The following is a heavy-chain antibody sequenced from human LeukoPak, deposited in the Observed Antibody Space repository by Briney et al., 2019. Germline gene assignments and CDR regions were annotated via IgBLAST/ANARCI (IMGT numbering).Heavy chain of an antibody. CDR2: IKQDGSEK. Sequence: PGGSLRLSCVASGFTFSSSWISWVRQAPGKGLEWVANIKQDGSEKSYVESVRGRFTISRDNAKNSLYLQLNSLRAEDTALYYCARDNPPDYRGQGTLVTVSS. CDR3: ARDNPPDY. CDR1: GFTFSSSW. V-gene: IGHV3-7*03. J-gene: IGHJ4*02.